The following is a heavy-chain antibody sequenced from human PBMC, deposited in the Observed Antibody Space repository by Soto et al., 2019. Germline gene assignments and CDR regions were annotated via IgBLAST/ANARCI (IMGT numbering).Heavy chain of an antibody. CDR3: TRYIEVIQGAYPHYGTDV. Sequence: ASVKVSCKASGYTFTKYAISWVRQAPGQGLEWMAWINTYNGQTYNAEKVQGRVTMSTDTSTNTASMELRSLRSDDTAVYYCTRYIEVIQGAYPHYGTDVWGQGTMVTVYS. CDR2: INTYNGQT. CDR1: GYTFTKYA. D-gene: IGHD2-2*01. J-gene: IGHJ6*02. V-gene: IGHV1-18*04.